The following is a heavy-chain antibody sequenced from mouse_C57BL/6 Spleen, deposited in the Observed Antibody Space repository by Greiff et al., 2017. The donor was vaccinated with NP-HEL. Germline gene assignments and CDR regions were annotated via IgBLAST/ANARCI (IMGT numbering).Heavy chain of an antibody. J-gene: IGHJ2*01. D-gene: IGHD1-1*01. CDR3: AQGDYYGSSYGNYFDY. V-gene: IGHV1-82*01. CDR1: GYAFSSSW. CDR2: IYPGDGDT. Sequence: VNLVESGPELVKPGASVKISCKASGYAFSSSWMNWVKQRPGKGLEWIGRIYPGDGDTNYNGKFKGKATLTADKSSSTAYMQLSSLTSEDSAVYFCAQGDYYGSSYGNYFDYWGQGTTLTVSS.